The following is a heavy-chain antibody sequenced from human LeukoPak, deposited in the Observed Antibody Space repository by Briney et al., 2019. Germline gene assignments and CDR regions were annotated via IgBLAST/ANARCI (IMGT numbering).Heavy chain of an antibody. Sequence: GGSLRLSCAASGFTFSSYAMHWVRQAPGKGLEWVAVISYDGSNKYYADSVKGRFTISRDNAKNSLYLLMNSLRVDDTAVYYCARGMRWVAVAGTFDLWGQGTLVTVSS. J-gene: IGHJ4*02. CDR2: ISYDGSNK. D-gene: IGHD6-19*01. CDR3: ARGMRWVAVAGTFDL. V-gene: IGHV3-30*04. CDR1: GFTFSSYA.